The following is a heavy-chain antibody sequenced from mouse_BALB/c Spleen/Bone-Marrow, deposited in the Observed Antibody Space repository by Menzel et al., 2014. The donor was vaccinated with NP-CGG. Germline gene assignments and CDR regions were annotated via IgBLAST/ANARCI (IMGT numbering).Heavy chain of an antibody. CDR3: AREGWDEDYAMDY. V-gene: IGHV1-87*01. D-gene: IGHD4-1*01. CDR2: IYPGNGDT. Sequence: VNLVESGAELARPGASVKLSCKASGYTFTSYWMQWVKQRPGQGLEWIGAIYPGNGDTRYTQKFKGMATLTADKSSSTAYMQLSSLASEDSAVYYCAREGWDEDYAMDYWGQGTSVTVSS. CDR1: GYTFTSYW. J-gene: IGHJ4*01.